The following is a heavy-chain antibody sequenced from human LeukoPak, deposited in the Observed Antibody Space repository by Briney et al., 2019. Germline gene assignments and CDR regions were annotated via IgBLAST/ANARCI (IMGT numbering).Heavy chain of an antibody. D-gene: IGHD3-10*01. CDR1: GFTHSDHH. V-gene: IGHV3-21*01. J-gene: IGHJ5*02. Sequence: GGSLRLSCAASGFTHSDHHMNWVRQAPGKGLEWLSSITTISHYIYYAGAVRGRFTISRDNAKNSLYLQMNSLRGEDTAVYYCARSGGPGTYHQLRYNWFDPWGQGTLVTVSS. CDR3: ARSGGPGTYHQLRYNWFDP. CDR2: ITTISHYI.